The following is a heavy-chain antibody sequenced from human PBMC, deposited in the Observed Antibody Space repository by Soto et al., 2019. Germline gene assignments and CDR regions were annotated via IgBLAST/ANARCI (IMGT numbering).Heavy chain of an antibody. CDR2: ISYDGSNK. CDR3: ANGYDGYYYYGMDV. J-gene: IGHJ6*02. D-gene: IGHD5-12*01. V-gene: IGHV3-30-3*01. Sequence: GGSLRLSCAASGFTFSSYAMHWVRQAPGKGLEWVAVISYDGSNKYYADSVKGRFTISRDNSKNTLYLQMNSLRAEDTAVYYCANGYDGYYYYGMDVWGQGTTVTVSS. CDR1: GFTFSSYA.